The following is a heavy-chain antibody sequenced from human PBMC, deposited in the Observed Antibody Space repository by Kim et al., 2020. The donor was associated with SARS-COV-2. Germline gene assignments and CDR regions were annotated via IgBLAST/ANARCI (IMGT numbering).Heavy chain of an antibody. CDR3: ARGTWGGGGWGYGSGQYNRFDP. CDR2: INPSGGST. CDR1: EYTFTSSH. J-gene: IGHJ5*02. V-gene: IGHV1-46*03. D-gene: IGHD3-10*01. Sequence: ASVKVSCKASEYTFTSSHIQWVRQAPGQGLEWVGIINPSGGSTTYAQKLQGRVTMTRDTSTGTVYMELSSLRSEDTALYYCARGTWGGGGWGYGSGQYNRFDPWAREPWSPSPQ.